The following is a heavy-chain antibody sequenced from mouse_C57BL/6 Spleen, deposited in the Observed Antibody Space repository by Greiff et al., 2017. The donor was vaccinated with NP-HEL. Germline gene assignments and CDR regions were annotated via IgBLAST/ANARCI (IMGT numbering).Heavy chain of an antibody. J-gene: IGHJ1*03. V-gene: IGHV5-16*01. D-gene: IGHD1-1*01. CDR2: INYDGSST. CDR1: GFTFSDYY. Sequence: EVQRVESEGGLVQPGSSMKLSCTASGFTFSDYYMAWVRQVPEKGLEWVANINYDGSSTYYLDSLKSRFIISRDNAKNILYLQMSSLKSEDTATYYCARDLTTVVARYFDVWGTGTTVTVSS. CDR3: ARDLTTVVARYFDV.